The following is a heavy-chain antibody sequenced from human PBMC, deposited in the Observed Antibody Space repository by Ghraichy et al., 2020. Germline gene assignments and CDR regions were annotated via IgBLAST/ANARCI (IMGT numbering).Heavy chain of an antibody. CDR3: ARSSFRYRGYFDY. J-gene: IGHJ4*02. D-gene: IGHD1-1*01. V-gene: IGHV4-34*01. CDR2: INHSGST. CDR1: GGSFSGYY. Sequence: GSLSLTCAVYGGSFSGYYWSWIRQPPGKGLEWIGEINHSGSTNYNPSLKSRVTISVDTSKNQFSLKLSSVTAADTAVYYCARSSFRYRGYFDYWGQGTLVTVSS.